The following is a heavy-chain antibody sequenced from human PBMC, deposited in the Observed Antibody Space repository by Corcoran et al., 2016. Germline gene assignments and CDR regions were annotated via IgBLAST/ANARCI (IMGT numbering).Heavy chain of an antibody. J-gene: IGHJ6*02. V-gene: IGHV1-18*01. CDR1: GYTFTSYG. CDR3: ARVQLRWFGDVYYYGRDV. D-gene: IGHD3-10*01. Sequence: QVQLVQSGAEVKKPGASVKVSCKASGYTFTSYGISWVRQAPGQGLEWMGWISAYNGNTNYAQKLQGRVTMTTDTSTSTAYMEMRRLRSNDTAGYYCARVQLRWFGDVYYYGRDVWGQGTTVTVAS. CDR2: ISAYNGNT.